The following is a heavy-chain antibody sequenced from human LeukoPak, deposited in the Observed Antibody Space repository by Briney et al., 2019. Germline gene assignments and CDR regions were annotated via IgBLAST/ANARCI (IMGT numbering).Heavy chain of an antibody. CDR2: INDRGHT. J-gene: IGHJ4*02. V-gene: IGHV4-34*01. Sequence: SETLSLTCAVHGGSFIGYHWNWIRQSPEKGLEWIGEINDRGHTNYNPSLKSRVTISVDTSKKQFSLKLSSVTAADSAVYFCARDPTTVVNVPYDFEFWGQGILGTVSS. CDR3: ARDPTTVVNVPYDFEF. D-gene: IGHD4-23*01. CDR1: GGSFIGYH.